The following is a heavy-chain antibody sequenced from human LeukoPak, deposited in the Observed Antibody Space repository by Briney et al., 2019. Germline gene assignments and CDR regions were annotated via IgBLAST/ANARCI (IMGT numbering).Heavy chain of an antibody. Sequence: SETLSLTCTVSGGSISSSSYYWGWVRQPPGKGLEWVGSIYYSGSTYYNPSLKSRVTISVDTSKNQFSLKLSSVTAADTAVYYCASTGCSSGWYKRWGQGTLVTVSS. CDR2: IYYSGST. J-gene: IGHJ4*02. V-gene: IGHV4-39*01. D-gene: IGHD6-19*01. CDR3: ASTGCSSGWYKR. CDR1: GGSISSSSYY.